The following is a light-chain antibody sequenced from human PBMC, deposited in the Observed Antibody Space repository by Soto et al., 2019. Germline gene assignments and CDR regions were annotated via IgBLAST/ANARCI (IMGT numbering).Light chain of an antibody. V-gene: IGKV3-20*01. J-gene: IGKJ1*01. CDR2: GAS. Sequence: EIVLTQSPGTLSLPPGGGATLSCRASQSVSSSYLAWYQQKFGQAPRLLIYGASNRATGIPDRFSGSGSGTDFTLTISRLEPEDFAVYYCQQQDTLPRTFGQGTKVDIK. CDR1: QSVSSSY. CDR3: QQQDTLPRT.